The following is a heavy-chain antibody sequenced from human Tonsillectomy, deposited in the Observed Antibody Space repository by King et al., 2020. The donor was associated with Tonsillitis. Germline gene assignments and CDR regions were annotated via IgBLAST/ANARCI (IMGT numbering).Heavy chain of an antibody. CDR1: GFTFSGSA. CDR2: IRSKHNSYAT. CDR3: TRLTGGSSWYYFDY. J-gene: IGHJ4*02. D-gene: IGHD6-13*01. V-gene: IGHV3-73*02. Sequence: QLVESGGGLVQPGGSLKLSCAASGFTFSGSAMHWVRQASGNGLEWVGRIRSKHNSYATAYAASVKGRFTISRDDSKNTAYLQMNSLKTEDTAVYYFTRLTGGSSWYYFDYWGQGTLVTVSS.